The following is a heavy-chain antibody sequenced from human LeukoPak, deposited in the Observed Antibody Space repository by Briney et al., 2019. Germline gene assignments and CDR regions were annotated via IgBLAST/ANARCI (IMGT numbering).Heavy chain of an antibody. Sequence: SETLSLTCAVSGGSISSGGYSWSWIRQPPGKGLEWIGYIYHSGSTYYNPSLKSRVTISVDRSKNQFSLKLSSVTAADTAVYYCARTSRGLFGVVIYRYFDLWGRGTLVTVSS. CDR2: IYHSGST. J-gene: IGHJ2*01. D-gene: IGHD3-3*01. CDR3: ARTSRGLFGVVIYRYFDL. V-gene: IGHV4-30-2*01. CDR1: GGSISSGGYS.